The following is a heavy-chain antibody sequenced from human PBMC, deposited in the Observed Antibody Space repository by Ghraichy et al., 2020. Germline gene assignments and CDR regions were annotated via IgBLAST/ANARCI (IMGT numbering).Heavy chain of an antibody. D-gene: IGHD3-10*01. Sequence: GSLRLSCTVSGGLISNFFWTWIRQPPGKRLESIGFISYTGSTKYNPSLESRVIILTDTSTNQLSLTLSSVTAADTAVYYCARNRGFLGTDAFDIWGHGTVVTVSS. V-gene: IGHV4-59*01. J-gene: IGHJ3*02. CDR2: ISYTGST. CDR3: ARNRGFLGTDAFDI. CDR1: GGLISNFF.